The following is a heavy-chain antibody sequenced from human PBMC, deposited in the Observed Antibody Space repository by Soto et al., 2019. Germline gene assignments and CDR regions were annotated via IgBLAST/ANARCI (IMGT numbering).Heavy chain of an antibody. Sequence: LRLSCSASGFTFSSYAMHWVRQAPGKGLEYVSAISSNGGSTYYADSVKGRFTISRDNSKNTLYLQMSSLRAEDTAVYYCVKTSIAVAASGWFDPWGQGTLVTVSS. J-gene: IGHJ5*02. D-gene: IGHD6-19*01. CDR3: VKTSIAVAASGWFDP. V-gene: IGHV3-64D*06. CDR2: ISSNGGST. CDR1: GFTFSSYA.